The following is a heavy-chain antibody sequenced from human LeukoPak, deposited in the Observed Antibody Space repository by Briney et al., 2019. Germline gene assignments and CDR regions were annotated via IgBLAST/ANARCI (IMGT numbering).Heavy chain of an antibody. CDR1: GFTFSNAW. CDR2: IKSKTDGGTT. D-gene: IGHD3-10*01. V-gene: IGHV3-15*01. CDR3: TTAPIGFTMVRGLIITDF. J-gene: IGHJ4*02. Sequence: GGSLRLSRAVSGFTFSNAWMSWVRQAPGKGLEWVGRIKSKTDGGTTDYAAPVKGRFTISRDDSKNTLYLQMNSLKTEDTAVYCTTAPIGFTMVRGLIITDFWGQGTLVTVSS.